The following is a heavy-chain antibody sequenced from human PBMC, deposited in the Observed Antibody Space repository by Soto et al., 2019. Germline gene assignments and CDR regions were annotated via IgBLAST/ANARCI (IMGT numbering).Heavy chain of an antibody. CDR2: ITNKGYI. V-gene: IGHV3-21*01. D-gene: IGHD3-10*01. Sequence: GGSLRLSCAASGFTFSDFSMNWVRQAPGKGLEWVSTITNKGYIYQADSVKGRFAISRDYATNSLYLQMNSLRAEDTAVYYCTRYYYASGSYHYYFDDWGQGTLVTVSS. CDR3: TRYYYASGSYHYYFDD. J-gene: IGHJ4*02. CDR1: GFTFSDFS.